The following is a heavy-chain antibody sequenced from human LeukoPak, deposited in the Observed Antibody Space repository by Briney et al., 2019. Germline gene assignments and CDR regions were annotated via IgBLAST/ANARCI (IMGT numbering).Heavy chain of an antibody. CDR2: IIPILGTA. CDR1: GGTFSSYA. J-gene: IGHJ3*02. V-gene: IGHV1-69*11. CDR3: AREKIVGAGDI. Sequence: GASVKVSCQASGGTFSSYAISWVRQAPGQGLEWMGRIIPILGTANYAQKFQGRVTITADESTSTAYMELSSLRSEDTAVYYCAREKIVGAGDIWGQGTMVTVSS. D-gene: IGHD1-26*01.